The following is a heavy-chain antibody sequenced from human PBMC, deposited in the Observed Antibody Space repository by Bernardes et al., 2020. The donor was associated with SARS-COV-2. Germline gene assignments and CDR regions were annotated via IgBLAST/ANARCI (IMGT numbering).Heavy chain of an antibody. V-gene: IGHV3-23*01. CDR2: ISGSGGST. CDR3: AKYIFGVVIGMDV. J-gene: IGHJ6*02. D-gene: IGHD3-3*02. CDR1: GFTFSSYA. Sequence: GGSLRLSCAASGFTFSSYAMSWVRQAPGKGREWVSAISGSGGSTYYADSVKGRFTISRDNSKNTLYLQMNSLRAEGTAVYYCAKYIFGVVIGMDVWGQGTTVTVSS.